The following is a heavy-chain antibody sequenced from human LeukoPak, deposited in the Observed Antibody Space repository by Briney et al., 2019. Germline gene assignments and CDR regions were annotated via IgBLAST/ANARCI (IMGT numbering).Heavy chain of an antibody. Sequence: SETLSLTCTVSGVSISSYYWSWIRQPPGKGLEWIGYIYYSGSTNYDPSLKSRVTISLDTSKNQFSLKLTSVTAADTAVYYCARDLLHRPDPGVFALGESAFDIWGQGTMVTVSS. CDR3: ARDLLHRPDPGVFALGESAFDI. CDR2: IYYSGST. J-gene: IGHJ3*02. D-gene: IGHD3-10*01. CDR1: GVSISSYY. V-gene: IGHV4-59*01.